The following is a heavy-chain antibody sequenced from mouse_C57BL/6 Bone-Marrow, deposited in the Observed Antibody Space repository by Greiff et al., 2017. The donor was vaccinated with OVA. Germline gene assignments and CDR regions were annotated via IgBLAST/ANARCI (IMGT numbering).Heavy chain of an antibody. J-gene: IGHJ4*01. D-gene: IGHD2-3*01. Sequence: EVKLVESGGGLVQSGRSLRLSCATSGFTFSDFYMEWVRQAPGKGLEWIAASRNKANDYTTEYSASVKGRFIVSRDTSQSILYLQMNALRAEDTAIYYCARDACYDGYSYYAMDYWGQGTSVTVSS. CDR2: SRNKANDYTT. CDR1: GFTFSDFY. CDR3: ARDACYDGYSYYAMDY. V-gene: IGHV7-1*01.